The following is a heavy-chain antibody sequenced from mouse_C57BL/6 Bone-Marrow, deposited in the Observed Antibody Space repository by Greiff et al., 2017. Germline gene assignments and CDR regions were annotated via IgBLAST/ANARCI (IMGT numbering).Heavy chain of an antibody. D-gene: IGHD1-1*01. Sequence: QVTLQVSGPGILQSSQTLSLTCSFSGFSLSTSGMGVSWLRQPSGKGLEWLAHIYWDDDNRYNPSLKSRLTISKDTSRNQVFLKITSVDTADTATFYCARGLRKCFYFAYWGQGTTLTVSS. CDR2: IYWDDDN. CDR3: ARGLRKCFYFAY. V-gene: IGHV8-12*01. CDR1: GFSLSTSGMG. J-gene: IGHJ2*01.